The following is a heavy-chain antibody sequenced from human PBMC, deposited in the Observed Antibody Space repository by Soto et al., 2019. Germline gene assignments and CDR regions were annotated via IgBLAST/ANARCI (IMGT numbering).Heavy chain of an antibody. Sequence: SVKVSCKASGGTFSSYTISWVRQAPGQGLEWMGRIIPILGIANYAQKFQGRVTITADKSTSTAYMELSSLRSEDTAVYYCARETLVVRGVYRFDYWGQGTLVTVSS. CDR1: GGTFSSYT. CDR3: ARETLVVRGVYRFDY. CDR2: IIPILGIA. D-gene: IGHD3-10*01. V-gene: IGHV1-69*04. J-gene: IGHJ4*02.